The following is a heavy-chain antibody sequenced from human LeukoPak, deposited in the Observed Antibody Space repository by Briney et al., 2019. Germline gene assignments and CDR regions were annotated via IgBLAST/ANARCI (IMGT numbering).Heavy chain of an antibody. V-gene: IGHV1-8*01. D-gene: IGHD1-26*01. J-gene: IGHJ4*02. Sequence: VSCKASGYTFTSYDINWVRQATGQGLEWMGWMNPNSGNTGYAQKFQGRVTMTRNTSISTAYMELRSLRSEDTAVYYCARVGATFVSDYWGQGTLVTVSS. CDR1: GYTFTSYD. CDR3: ARVGATFVSDY. CDR2: MNPNSGNT.